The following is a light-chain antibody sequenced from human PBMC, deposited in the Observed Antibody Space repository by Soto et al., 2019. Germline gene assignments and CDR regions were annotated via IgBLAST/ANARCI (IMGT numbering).Light chain of an antibody. V-gene: IGKV1-27*01. J-gene: IGKJ5*01. CDR3: QKYNTVPAT. Sequence: DIQMTQSPPSLSASVGDRVTITCRASQGIGNSLAWYQQKPGTGPKLLIYSASTLQSGVPSRFSGSGSGTDFTLTISSLQHEDVAAYYCQKYNTVPATFGEGTRLEIK. CDR1: QGIGNS. CDR2: SAS.